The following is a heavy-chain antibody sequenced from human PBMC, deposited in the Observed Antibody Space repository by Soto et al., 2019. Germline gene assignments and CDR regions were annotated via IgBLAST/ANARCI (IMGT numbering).Heavy chain of an antibody. CDR1: GYSFTTYW. CDR3: ARHEQYYYYYYGMDV. V-gene: IGHV5-51*01. J-gene: IGHJ6*02. Sequence: GASLKISCKASGYSFTTYWIAWVRQMPGKGLEWVGIINPGDSDIRYSPSFQGQITISADNSISTAYLQWTSLKASDTAMYYCARHEQYYYYYYGMDVWGQGTAVTVSS. CDR2: INPGDSDI.